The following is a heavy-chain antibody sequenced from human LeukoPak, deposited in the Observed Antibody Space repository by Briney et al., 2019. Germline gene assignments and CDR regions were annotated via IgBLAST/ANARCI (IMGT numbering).Heavy chain of an antibody. Sequence: GSLRLSCAASGFPFRTYWMSWVRQAPGKGLEWVASINQGGSETYYVESVKGRFTISRDNAMNSFFLQMNSLRAEDTAVYYCARLIGDRTIYDYWGQGTLVTVSS. CDR3: ARLIGDRTIYDY. D-gene: IGHD6-6*01. CDR1: GFPFRTYW. J-gene: IGHJ4*02. V-gene: IGHV3-7*01. CDR2: INQGGSET.